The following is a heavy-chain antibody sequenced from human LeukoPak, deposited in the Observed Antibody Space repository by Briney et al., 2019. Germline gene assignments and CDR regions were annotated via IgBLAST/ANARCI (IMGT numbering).Heavy chain of an antibody. Sequence: ASVKVSCKASGYTFTSYDINWVRQATGQGLEWMGWMNPNSGNTGYAQKFQGRVTMTRNTSISTAYMELSSLRSEDTAVYYCARDGYYYGSGSYSYYYGMDVWGQGTTVTVSS. D-gene: IGHD3-10*01. CDR2: MNPNSGNT. CDR1: GYTFTSYD. CDR3: ARDGYYYGSGSYSYYYGMDV. V-gene: IGHV1-8*01. J-gene: IGHJ6*02.